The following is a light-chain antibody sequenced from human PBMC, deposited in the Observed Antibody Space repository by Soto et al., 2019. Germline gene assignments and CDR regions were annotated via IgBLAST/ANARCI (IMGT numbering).Light chain of an antibody. CDR3: GTWDSSLSALYV. V-gene: IGLV1-51*01. CDR2: DNN. Sequence: QSVLTQPPSVSAAPGQKVTTSCSGSSSNIGNNYVSWYQQLPGTAPKLLIYDNNKRPSGIPDRFSGSKSGTSATLGITGLQTGDEADYYCGTWDSSLSALYVFGTGTKVTVL. CDR1: SSNIGNNY. J-gene: IGLJ1*01.